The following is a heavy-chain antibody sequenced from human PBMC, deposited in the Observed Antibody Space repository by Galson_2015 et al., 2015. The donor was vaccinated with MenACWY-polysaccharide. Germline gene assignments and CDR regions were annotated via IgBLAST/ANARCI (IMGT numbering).Heavy chain of an antibody. D-gene: IGHD3-10*01. CDR2: IYHDGRT. Sequence: ETLSLTCAVSGGSISSSYWWTWVRQPPGKGLEWIGEIYHDGRTAYIPSLKSRVTVSLDKAKNQVSLRLISVTAADTAVYYCAKRPIRASGGGLDVWGQGTTVTVS. CDR1: GGSISSSYW. CDR3: AKRPIRASGGGLDV. J-gene: IGHJ6*02. V-gene: IGHV4-4*02.